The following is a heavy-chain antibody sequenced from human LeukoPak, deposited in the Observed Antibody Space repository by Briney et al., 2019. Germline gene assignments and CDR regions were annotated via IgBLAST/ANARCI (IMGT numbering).Heavy chain of an antibody. CDR2: IKSKTNGGTT. CDR1: GFTFSNAW. D-gene: IGHD3-9*01. Sequence: GESLSLSWAASGFTFSNAWMSWVRHPQGKGLEWVGRIKSKTNGGTTDYAAPGKRRFTISRDSSKNTMYLQMNSLKTEDTAVYYCTTNLYDILTGYYNYYYYGMDVWGQGTTVTVSS. CDR3: TTNLYDILTGYYNYYYYGMDV. V-gene: IGHV3-15*01. J-gene: IGHJ6*02.